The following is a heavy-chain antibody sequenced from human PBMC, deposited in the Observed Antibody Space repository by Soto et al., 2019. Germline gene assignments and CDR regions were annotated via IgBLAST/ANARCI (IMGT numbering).Heavy chain of an antibody. D-gene: IGHD3-16*01. V-gene: IGHV3-23*01. CDR3: ARYSITRVSSEVPGMDV. Sequence: PGKALRLSCEASVITFSTCAMSSVRKAPGEGLVWVSVIGEGGFSTQYAASVKGRFTISRDNSKNILYLQMNSLRSDDTAVYYCARYSITRVSSEVPGMDVWGQGTTVTVSS. J-gene: IGHJ6*02. CDR2: IGEGGFST. CDR1: VITFSTCA.